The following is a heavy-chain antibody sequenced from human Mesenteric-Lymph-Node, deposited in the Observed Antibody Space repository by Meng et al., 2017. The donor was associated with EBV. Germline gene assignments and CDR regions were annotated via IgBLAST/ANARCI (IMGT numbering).Heavy chain of an antibody. V-gene: IGHV4-61*08. CDR3: ARDNGDYVSDP. Sequence: QGRVQDAGPGLVKPSGTLSLTCGVSGDSIISTDTWWSWIRQPPGKGLEWIGYISYSGSTKYNPSLKSRVTISVDTSKTQFSLKLSSVTAADTAVYYCARDNGDYVSDPWGQGTLVTVSS. CDR2: ISYSGST. D-gene: IGHD4-17*01. CDR1: GDSIISTDTW. J-gene: IGHJ5*02.